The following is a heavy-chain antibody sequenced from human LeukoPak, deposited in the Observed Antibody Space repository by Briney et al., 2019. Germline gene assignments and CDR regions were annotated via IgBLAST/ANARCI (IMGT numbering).Heavy chain of an antibody. CDR2: INADGSTA. CDR3: VVVVEPPDSDGFDV. Sequence: PGGSLRLSCAASGFTFGNSWVHWVRQAPGKGLVWVSLINADGSTATYADSVKGRFTISRDNARNTLSLQMNSLPIEDTAVYYCVVVVEPPDSDGFDVWGQGTMITVSS. CDR1: GFTFGNSW. V-gene: IGHV3-74*01. D-gene: IGHD1-14*01. J-gene: IGHJ3*01.